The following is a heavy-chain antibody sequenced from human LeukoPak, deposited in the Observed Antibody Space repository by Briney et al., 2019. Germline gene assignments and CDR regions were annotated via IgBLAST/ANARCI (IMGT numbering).Heavy chain of an antibody. CDR2: ISYDGSNK. J-gene: IGHJ3*02. CDR1: GFTFSSYG. V-gene: IGHV3-30*18. D-gene: IGHD5-12*01. Sequence: GGSLRLSCAASGFTFSSYGMHWVCQAPGKGLEWVAVISYDGSNKYYGDSVKGRFTISRDNSKNTLYLQMNSLRAEDTAEYYCTKWPPGAFDIWGQGTMVTVSS. CDR3: TKWPPGAFDI.